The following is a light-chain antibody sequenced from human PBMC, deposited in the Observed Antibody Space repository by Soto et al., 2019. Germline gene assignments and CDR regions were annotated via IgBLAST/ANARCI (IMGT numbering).Light chain of an antibody. J-gene: IGKJ1*01. CDR1: QSISSW. CDR2: KAS. V-gene: IGKV1-5*03. CDR3: QQYNSYWRT. Sequence: DIQMTQSPSTLSASVGDRVTITCRASQSISSWLAWYQQKPGKDPKLLIYKASSLDSGVPSRFSGSGSGTEFTLTISSLPTDDFATYYYQQYNSYWRTFGQGTKVEIK.